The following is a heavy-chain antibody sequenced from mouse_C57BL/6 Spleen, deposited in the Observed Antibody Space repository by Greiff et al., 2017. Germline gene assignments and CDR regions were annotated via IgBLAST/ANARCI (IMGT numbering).Heavy chain of an antibody. CDR1: GYTFTDYN. V-gene: IGHV1-18*01. D-gene: IGHD1-2*01. Sequence: EVQLQQSGPELVKPGASVKIPCKASGYTFTDYNMDWVKQSHGKSLEWIGDINPNNGGTIYNQKFKGKATLTVDKSSSTAYMELRSLTSEDTAVYYCARSGYVRNVRRGYAMDYWGQGTSVTVSS. CDR3: ARSGYVRNVRRGYAMDY. CDR2: INPNNGGT. J-gene: IGHJ4*01.